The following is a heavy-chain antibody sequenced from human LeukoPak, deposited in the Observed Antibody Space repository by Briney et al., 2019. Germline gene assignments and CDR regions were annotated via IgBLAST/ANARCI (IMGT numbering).Heavy chain of an antibody. V-gene: IGHV4-4*07. Sequence: PSETLSLTCTVSGGSMSNYYWSWIRQPAGKGLGWIGRIYSGSTHYNPSLKSRVTMSADTSKNQFSLKLNSVTAADTAVYYCARDDMYSTGWYSTYWGQGTLVTVSS. CDR2: IYSGST. CDR1: GGSMSNYY. CDR3: ARDDMYSTGWYSTY. J-gene: IGHJ4*02. D-gene: IGHD6-19*01.